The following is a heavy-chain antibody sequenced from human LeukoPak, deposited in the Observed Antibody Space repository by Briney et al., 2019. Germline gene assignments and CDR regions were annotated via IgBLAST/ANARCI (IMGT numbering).Heavy chain of an antibody. CDR1: GGSISSYH. D-gene: IGHD6-13*01. V-gene: IGHV4-59*01. CDR2: MYYSGST. Sequence: SETLSLTCTVSGGSISSYHWSWIRQPPGKGLEWIGYMYYSGSTNYNPSLKSRVTISVDTSKNQFSLKLSSVTAADTAVYYCARHGTEQPGYYYYGMDVWGQGTTVTVSS. J-gene: IGHJ6*02. CDR3: ARHGTEQPGYYYYGMDV.